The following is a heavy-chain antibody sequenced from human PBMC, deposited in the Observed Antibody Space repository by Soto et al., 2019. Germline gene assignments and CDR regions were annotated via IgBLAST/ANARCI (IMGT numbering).Heavy chain of an antibody. Sequence: HPGGSLRLSCVVSGFTFSSYEMNWVRQAPGKGLEWISFITKNGRSIQYADSVKGRFTISRDNAKTSLYLQMDSLRPEDTAIYYCAREGVTNYTDYYFDLWGHGALVTVSS. CDR1: GFTFSSYE. D-gene: IGHD4-4*01. CDR3: AREGVTNYTDYYFDL. CDR2: ITKNGRSI. V-gene: IGHV3-48*03. J-gene: IGHJ4*01.